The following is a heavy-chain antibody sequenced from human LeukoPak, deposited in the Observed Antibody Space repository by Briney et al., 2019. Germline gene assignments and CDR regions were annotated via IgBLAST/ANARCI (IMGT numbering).Heavy chain of an antibody. V-gene: IGHV3-53*01. J-gene: IGHJ4*02. D-gene: IGHD6-13*01. CDR2: IYSGGST. Sequence: PGGSLRLSCAASGFTVSSNYMSWVRQAPGRGLEWVSVIYSGGSTYYADSVKGRFTISRDNSKNTLYLQINSLRAEDTAVYYCARIQAAAGSGVDYWGQGTLVTVSS. CDR1: GFTVSSNY. CDR3: ARIQAAAGSGVDY.